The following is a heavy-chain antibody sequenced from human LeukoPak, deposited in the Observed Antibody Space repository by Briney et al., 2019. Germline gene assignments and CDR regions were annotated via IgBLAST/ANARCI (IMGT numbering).Heavy chain of an antibody. J-gene: IGHJ4*02. CDR1: GGSISSSSY. V-gene: IGHV4-39*01. CDR3: ARPRYHWNYYFDY. CDR2: IYYAGST. Sequence: PSETLSLTCTVSGGSISSSSYWGWIRQPPGKGLEWLGTIYYAGSTYYSPSLKSRVTISVDTSKNQFSLKLTSVSAADTAVYYCARPRYHWNYYFDYWGQGTLVTVSS. D-gene: IGHD1-7*01.